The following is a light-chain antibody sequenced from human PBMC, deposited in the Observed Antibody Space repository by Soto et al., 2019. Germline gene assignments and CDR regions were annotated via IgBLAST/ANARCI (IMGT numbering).Light chain of an antibody. J-gene: IGLJ2*01. V-gene: IGLV1-40*01. CDR3: QSYDSTLYVV. Sequence: QSVLTQPPSVSGAPGQRVTISCTGGSSNIGAGFDVHWYRQLPGAAPELLIYGNTNQPSGVPDRFSGSNSGTSASLAITGLQAEDEADYYCQSYDSTLYVVFGGGTKLTVL. CDR1: SSNIGAGFD. CDR2: GNT.